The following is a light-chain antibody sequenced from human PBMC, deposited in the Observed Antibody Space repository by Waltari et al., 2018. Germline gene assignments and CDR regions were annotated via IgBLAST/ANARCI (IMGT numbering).Light chain of an antibody. CDR2: LVS. V-gene: IGKV2-28*01. J-gene: IGKJ4*01. CDR3: MQGLQAPLT. CDR1: QSLRHSNGHIN. Sequence: TQSPVSLPAPPGEPASLSCRSTQSLRHSNGHINLNWYVQKPGQSPRLLMYLVSTRASGVPDRFSGIGSGTDFTLRISTVEADDFGIYYCMQGLQAPLTIGGGTKLEIK.